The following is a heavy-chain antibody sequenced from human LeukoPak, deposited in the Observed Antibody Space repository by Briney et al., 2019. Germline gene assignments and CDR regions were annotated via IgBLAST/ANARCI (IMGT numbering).Heavy chain of an antibody. V-gene: IGHV1-2*02. Sequence: APVKVSCKASGYTFTCYYMHWVRQAPGQGLEWMGWINPNSGGTNYAQRFQGRVTMTRDTSISTAYMELSRLRSDDTAVYYCAREVVLMVYANGFDYWGQGTLVTVSS. D-gene: IGHD2-8*01. J-gene: IGHJ4*02. CDR1: GYTFTCYY. CDR2: INPNSGGT. CDR3: AREVVLMVYANGFDY.